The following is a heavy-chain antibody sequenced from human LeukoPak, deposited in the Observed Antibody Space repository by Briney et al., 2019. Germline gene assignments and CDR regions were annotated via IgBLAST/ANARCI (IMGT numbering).Heavy chain of an antibody. D-gene: IGHD4-17*01. V-gene: IGHV1-69*13. Sequence: GASVKVSCKAPGGTFSSYAISWVRQAPGQGLEWMGGIIPIFGTANYAQKFQGRVTITADESTSTAYMELSSLRSEDTAVYYCARRARSGDYHIFDYWGQGTLVTVSS. CDR1: GGTFSSYA. CDR2: IIPIFGTA. CDR3: ARRARSGDYHIFDY. J-gene: IGHJ4*02.